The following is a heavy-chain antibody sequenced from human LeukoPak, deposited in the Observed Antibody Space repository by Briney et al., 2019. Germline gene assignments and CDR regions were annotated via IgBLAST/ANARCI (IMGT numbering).Heavy chain of an antibody. CDR3: ARDNGYSGRPMDV. D-gene: IGHD1-26*01. J-gene: IGHJ6*03. CDR2: ISSSSSTI. V-gene: IGHV3-48*01. Sequence: PGGSLRPSCAASGFTFSSYEMNWVRQAPGKGLEWVSYISSSSSTIYYADSVKGRFTISRDNAKNSLYLQMNSLRAEDTAVYYCARDNGYSGRPMDVWGKGTTVTVSS. CDR1: GFTFSSYE.